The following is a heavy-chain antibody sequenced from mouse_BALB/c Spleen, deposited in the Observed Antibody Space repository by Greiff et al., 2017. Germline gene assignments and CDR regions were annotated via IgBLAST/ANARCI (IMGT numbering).Heavy chain of an antibody. CDR1: GFTFTSYA. Sequence: EVMLLQSGGGLVKPGGSLKLSCAASGFTFTSYAMPWVRQSPEQSLEWVADISSGGSYTDYPDTLTGRFTLSRDNAKNTLYLEMSSLRSEDTAMYYCAREETARAAGFAYWGQGTLVTVSA. J-gene: IGHJ3*01. D-gene: IGHD3-2*01. CDR3: AREETARAAGFAY. CDR2: ISSGGSYT. V-gene: IGHV5-9-4*01.